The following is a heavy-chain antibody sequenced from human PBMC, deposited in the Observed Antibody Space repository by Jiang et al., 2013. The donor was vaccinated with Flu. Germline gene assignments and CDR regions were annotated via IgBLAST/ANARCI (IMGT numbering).Heavy chain of an antibody. J-gene: IGHJ4*02. CDR3: ARDSVDGYNYFFDY. V-gene: IGHV1-69*06. Sequence: GAEVKKPGSSVKASCKASGGTFSSYAISWVRQAPGQGLEWMGGIIPIFATTNYAQKFQGRVTITADKSTNTAYMELNSLRYEDTAVYFCARDSVDGYNYFFDYWGQGTLVTVSS. D-gene: IGHD5-24*01. CDR2: IIPIFATT. CDR1: GGTFSSYA.